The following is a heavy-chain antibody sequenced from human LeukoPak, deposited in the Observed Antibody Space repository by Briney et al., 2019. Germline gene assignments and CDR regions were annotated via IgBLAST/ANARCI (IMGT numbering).Heavy chain of an antibody. CDR1: GFTFSSCA. V-gene: IGHV3-23*01. CDR2: ISGSGGIT. CDR3: AKVASGSYFDY. J-gene: IGHJ4*02. Sequence: GGSLRLSCAASGFTFSSCAMNWVRQAPGKGLEWVSGISGSGGITHYADSVRGRFTISRDNSKNTLYLQMNSLRAEDTAVYYCAKVASGSYFDYWGQGTLVTVSS. D-gene: IGHD1-26*01.